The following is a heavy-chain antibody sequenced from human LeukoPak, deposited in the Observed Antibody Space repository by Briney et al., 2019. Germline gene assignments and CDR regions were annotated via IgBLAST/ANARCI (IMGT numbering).Heavy chain of an antibody. Sequence: ASVKVSCKASGYTFTSYYMHWVRQAPGQGLEWMGWINPNSGGTNYAQKFQGRVTMTRDTSISTAYMELSRLRSDDTAVYYCARDWGSGFPFDYWGQGTLVTVSS. CDR2: INPNSGGT. J-gene: IGHJ4*02. D-gene: IGHD7-27*01. V-gene: IGHV1-2*02. CDR3: ARDWGSGFPFDY. CDR1: GYTFTSYY.